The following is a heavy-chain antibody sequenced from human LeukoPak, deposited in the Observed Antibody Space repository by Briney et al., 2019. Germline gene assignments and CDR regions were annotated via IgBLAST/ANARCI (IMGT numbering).Heavy chain of an antibody. CDR3: ARVLRGAVTFNRFDP. V-gene: IGHV4-59*01. CDR1: GDSINDYY. J-gene: IGHJ5*02. D-gene: IGHD4-17*01. CDR2: VAYSGNS. Sequence: SETLSLTRTVSGDSINDYYWSWLRQTPGEGLEWIGFVAYSGNSNYNPSLESRVTISFDTSKNQFSLKLNSATAADTAIYYCARVLRGAVTFNRFDPWGQGTLVTVSS.